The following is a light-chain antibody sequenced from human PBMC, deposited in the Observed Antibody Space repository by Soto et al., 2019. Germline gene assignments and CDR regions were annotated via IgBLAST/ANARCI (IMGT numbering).Light chain of an antibody. V-gene: IGKV1-5*03. CDR2: KAS. Sequence: DIQMTQSPSTLSGSVGDSVPITGRASQTISSWLAWYQQKPGKAPKLLIYKASTLKSGVPSRFSGSGSGTEFTLTISSLQPDEFATYYCQHYNSYSEAVGQGTKVDNK. CDR3: QHYNSYSEA. J-gene: IGKJ1*01. CDR1: QTISSW.